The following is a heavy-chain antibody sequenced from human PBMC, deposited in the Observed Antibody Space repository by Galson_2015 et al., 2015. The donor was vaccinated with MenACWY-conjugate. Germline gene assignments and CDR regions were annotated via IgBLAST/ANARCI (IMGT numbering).Heavy chain of an antibody. D-gene: IGHD3-10*01. CDR2: IYHSGST. CDR3: ARVEFGVTLVRGCMDV. Sequence: ETLSLTCAVSGGSISSSNWWSWVRQPPGKGLEWIGEIYHSGSTSYNPSLKSRVTISVDESKNQFSLNLSSMTPADTAVYYCARVEFGVTLVRGCMDVWGQGTTVTVSS. V-gene: IGHV4-4*02. CDR1: GGSISSSNW. J-gene: IGHJ6*02.